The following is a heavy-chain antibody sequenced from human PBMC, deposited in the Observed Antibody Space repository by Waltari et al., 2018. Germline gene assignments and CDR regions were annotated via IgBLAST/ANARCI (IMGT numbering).Heavy chain of an antibody. J-gene: IGHJ4*02. CDR2: IYHSGST. CDR1: GYSISSGYY. Sequence: QVQLQESGPGLVKPSETLSLTCAVSGYSISSGYYWGWIRQPPGKGLEWIGSIYHSGSTYYNPSLKSRVTISVDTSKNQFSLKLSSVTAADTAVYYCARDKRIVVVPAAIGYWGQGTLVTVSS. V-gene: IGHV4-38-2*02. D-gene: IGHD2-2*02. CDR3: ARDKRIVVVPAAIGY.